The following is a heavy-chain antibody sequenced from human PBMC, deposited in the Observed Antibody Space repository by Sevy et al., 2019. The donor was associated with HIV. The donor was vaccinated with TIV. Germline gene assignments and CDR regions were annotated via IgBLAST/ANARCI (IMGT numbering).Heavy chain of an antibody. CDR2: IYYSGST. V-gene: IGHV4-59*01. J-gene: IGHJ6*02. Sequence: SETLSLTCTVSGGSISSYYWSWIRQPPGKGLEWIGYIYYSGSTNYNPSLKSRVTISVDTSKNQFSLKLSSVTAADTAVYYCARVLSTEYDSSLWTPYGMDVWGQGTTVTVSS. CDR1: GGSISSYY. CDR3: ARVLSTEYDSSLWTPYGMDV. D-gene: IGHD3-22*01.